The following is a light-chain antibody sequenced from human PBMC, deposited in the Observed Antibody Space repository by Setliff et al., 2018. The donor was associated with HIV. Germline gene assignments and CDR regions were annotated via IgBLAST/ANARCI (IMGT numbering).Light chain of an antibody. CDR1: SSNIETNT. Sequence: QSALTQPPSASGTPGQRVTISCSGGSSNIETNTVNWYQQLPGAAPKLLIHSNSPRPSGAPDRFSGSKSGTSASLAISGLQSEDEADYYCSSYTSSTPLYVFGTGTKVTVL. CDR2: SNS. CDR3: SSYTSSTPLYV. V-gene: IGLV1-44*01. J-gene: IGLJ1*01.